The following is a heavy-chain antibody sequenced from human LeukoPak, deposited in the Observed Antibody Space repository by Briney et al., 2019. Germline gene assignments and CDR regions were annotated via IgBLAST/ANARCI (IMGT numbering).Heavy chain of an antibody. J-gene: IGHJ4*02. CDR1: GLTFRSYW. Sequence: GGSLRLSCAVSGLTFRSYWMSWVRQAPGKGLEWVANINQEGSEKYFVDSVRGRFTISRDNAKNSLHLQMNTLRAEDTAVYYCARERDGRFFDYWGQGTLVTVSS. CDR3: ARERDGRFFDY. V-gene: IGHV3-7*01. CDR2: INQEGSEK. D-gene: IGHD5-24*01.